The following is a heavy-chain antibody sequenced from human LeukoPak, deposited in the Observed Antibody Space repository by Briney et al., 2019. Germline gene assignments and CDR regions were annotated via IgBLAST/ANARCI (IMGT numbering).Heavy chain of an antibody. J-gene: IGHJ6*03. V-gene: IGHV4-59*11. CDR3: ARTTEGGYTYDYFYYYYMDV. Sequence: SETLSLTCTVSGGSISSHYWSWIRQPPGKGLEWIGYIYYSGSTNYNPSLKSRVTISVDMSKNQFSLKLSSVTAADTAVYYCARTTEGGYTYDYFYYYYMDVWGKGTTVTISS. CDR2: IYYSGST. CDR1: GGSISSHY. D-gene: IGHD5-18*01.